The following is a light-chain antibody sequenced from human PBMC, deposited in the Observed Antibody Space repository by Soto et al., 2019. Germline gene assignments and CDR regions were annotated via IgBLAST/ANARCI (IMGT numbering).Light chain of an antibody. CDR1: QSISSW. CDR3: QQYNSYWT. J-gene: IGKJ1*01. CDR2: KAS. V-gene: IGKV1-5*03. Sequence: DIQMTQSPSTLSASIGDRVTITCRASQSISSWLAWYQQKPGKAPKLLIYKASNLESGVPSRFSGSGSGTEFTLTISSLQPDDLAPYYCQQYNSYWTFGQGTKVEIK.